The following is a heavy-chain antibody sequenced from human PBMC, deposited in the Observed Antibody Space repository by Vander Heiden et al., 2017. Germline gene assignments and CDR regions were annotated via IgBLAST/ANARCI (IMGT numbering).Heavy chain of an antibody. Sequence: EVQLVESGGGLVKPGGSLRLACAASGFTFSNAWMSWVRQAPGKGLEWVGRIKSKTDGGTTDYAAPVKGRFTISRDDSKNTLYLQMNSLKTEDTAVYYCTTESSGSYRYYFDYWGQGTLVTVSS. CDR3: TTESSGSYRYYFDY. J-gene: IGHJ4*02. D-gene: IGHD1-26*01. CDR1: GFTFSNAW. CDR2: IKSKTDGGTT. V-gene: IGHV3-15*01.